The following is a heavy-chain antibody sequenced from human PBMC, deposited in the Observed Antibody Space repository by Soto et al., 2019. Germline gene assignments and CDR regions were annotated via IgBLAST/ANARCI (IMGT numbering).Heavy chain of an antibody. CDR2: ISGRGGRT. Sequence: EVQLVESGGGLVQPGGSLRLSCAASGFTFSSYAMSWVRQAPGKGLEWVSGISGRGGRTNYADSVKGRFTISRDNSKNTLYLQMNSLRAEDTAVYYCAKSYGSGSYYMVGGALDYWGQGTLVTVSS. CDR3: AKSYGSGSYYMVGGALDY. J-gene: IGHJ4*02. V-gene: IGHV3-23*04. CDR1: GFTFSSYA. D-gene: IGHD3-10*01.